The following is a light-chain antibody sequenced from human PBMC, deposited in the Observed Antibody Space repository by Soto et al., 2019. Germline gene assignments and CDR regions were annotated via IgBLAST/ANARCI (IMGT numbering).Light chain of an antibody. CDR1: NSNIGAGYD. CDR3: QSYVSSLSV. J-gene: IGLJ1*01. CDR2: GNY. Sequence: QAVVTQPPSVSGAPGQRVTISCTGSNSNIGAGYDVHWYQQLPGTAPKLLIYGNYKRPSGVPDRFSASKSGTSASLAITGLQAEDEAEYYCQSYVSSLSVFGTGTKLTVL. V-gene: IGLV1-40*01.